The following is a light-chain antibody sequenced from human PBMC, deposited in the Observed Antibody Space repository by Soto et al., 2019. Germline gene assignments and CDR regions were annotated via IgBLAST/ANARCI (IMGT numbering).Light chain of an antibody. V-gene: IGKV3-20*01. CDR3: QHFGGSSLT. Sequence: EIVLTQSPGTLSLSPGERATLSCRASQSVSSSDLAWYQQKPGQAPRLLIYGASSRATGIPDRFSGSGSGTDFTLTISRLEPDDFAVYYCQHFGGSSLTFGQGTKVEIK. J-gene: IGKJ1*01. CDR2: GAS. CDR1: QSVSSSD.